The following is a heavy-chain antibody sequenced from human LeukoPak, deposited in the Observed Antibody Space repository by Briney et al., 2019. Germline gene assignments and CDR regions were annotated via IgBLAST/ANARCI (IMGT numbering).Heavy chain of an antibody. Sequence: GASVKVSCKASGYTFSSYYMHWVRQAPGQGLEWMGIINPSGGSTSYARNFQGRVTMTRDMSTSTVYMELSSLRSEDTAVYFCARGRVSSSTWYSTYYYFFYMDFWGKGTTVTVSS. CDR1: GYTFSSYY. CDR2: INPSGGST. J-gene: IGHJ6*03. D-gene: IGHD4-11*01. V-gene: IGHV1-46*01. CDR3: ARGRVSSSTWYSTYYYFFYMDF.